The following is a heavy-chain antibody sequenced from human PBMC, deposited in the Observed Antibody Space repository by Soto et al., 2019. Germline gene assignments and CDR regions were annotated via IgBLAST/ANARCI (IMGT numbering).Heavy chain of an antibody. J-gene: IGHJ4*02. V-gene: IGHV3-30-3*01. D-gene: IGHD3-22*01. CDR1: GFIFSSYG. Sequence: GGSLRLSCAASGFIFSSYGMHWVRQAPGKGLEWVAVISNDGSNKYYADSVKGRFSISRDNSKNTVDLQMNSLRVEDTAVYHCARSYYYDTSGYPIPPLGGHWGQGTQVTVSS. CDR3: ARSYYYDTSGYPIPPLGGH. CDR2: ISNDGSNK.